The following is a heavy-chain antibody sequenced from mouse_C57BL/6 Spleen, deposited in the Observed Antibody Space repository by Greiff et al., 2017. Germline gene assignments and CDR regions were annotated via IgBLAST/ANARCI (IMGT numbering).Heavy chain of an antibody. CDR1: GFTFSDYY. D-gene: IGHD2-4*01. CDR3: ARQGYDYDEYYAMDY. CDR2: ISNGGGST. Sequence: EVKLVESGGGLVQPGGSLKLSCAASGFTFSDYYMYWVRQTPEKRLEWVAYISNGGGSTYYPDTVKGRFTISRDNAKNTLYLQMSRLKSEDTAMYYCARQGYDYDEYYAMDYWGQGTSVTVSS. V-gene: IGHV5-12*01. J-gene: IGHJ4*01.